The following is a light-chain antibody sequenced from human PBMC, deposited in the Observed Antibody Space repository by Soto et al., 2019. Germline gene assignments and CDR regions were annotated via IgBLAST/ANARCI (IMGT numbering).Light chain of an antibody. J-gene: IGKJ1*01. Sequence: DIPMTQSPSSLSASVGDRVTITCQASPDISNYLNWYQQKPGKAPKLLIYDASNLETGVPSRFSGSGSGTDFTFTISSLQPEDIATDYCQQYDNLPRTFGQGTKVEIK. V-gene: IGKV1-33*01. CDR1: PDISNY. CDR3: QQYDNLPRT. CDR2: DAS.